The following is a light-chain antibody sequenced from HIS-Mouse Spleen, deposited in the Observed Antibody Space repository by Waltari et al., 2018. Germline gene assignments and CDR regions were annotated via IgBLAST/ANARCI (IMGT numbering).Light chain of an antibody. J-gene: IGKJ4*01. CDR2: AAS. CDR1: QGISSY. CDR3: QQLNSYPLT. Sequence: DIQLTQSPSFLSASVGDRVTITCRASQGISSYLAWYQQKPGKAPKLLIYAASTLQRGVPQRFSGSGSGTEFTLTISSLQPEDFATYYCQQLNSYPLTFGGGTKVEIK. V-gene: IGKV1-9*01.